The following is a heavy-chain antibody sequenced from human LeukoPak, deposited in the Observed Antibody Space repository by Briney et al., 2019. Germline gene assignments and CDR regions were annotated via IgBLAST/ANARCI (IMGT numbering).Heavy chain of an antibody. CDR1: GGSISSGSYY. D-gene: IGHD3-22*01. V-gene: IGHV4-61*01. Sequence: PSETLSLTCTVSGGSISSGSYYWSWIRQPPGKGLEWIGYIYYSGSTNYNPSLKSRVTISVDTSKNQFSLKLSSVTAADTAVYYCARAPYYYDSSGYYNWFDPWGQGTLVTVSS. CDR3: ARAPYYYDSSGYYNWFDP. CDR2: IYYSGST. J-gene: IGHJ5*02.